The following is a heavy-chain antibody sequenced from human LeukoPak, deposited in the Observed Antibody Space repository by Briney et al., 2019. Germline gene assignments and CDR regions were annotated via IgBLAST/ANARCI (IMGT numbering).Heavy chain of an antibody. CDR1: GYTFTDYY. CDR2: INPNSGST. Sequence: ASVKVSCEASGYTFTDYYIHWVRQAPGQGLEWMGWINPNSGSTNYAQKFQGRVTVTRDTSINTAYMELSRLRSDDTAVYYCARDLSRFGESTIVDVWGKGTTVTVSS. J-gene: IGHJ6*04. D-gene: IGHD3-10*01. CDR3: ARDLSRFGESTIVDV. V-gene: IGHV1-2*02.